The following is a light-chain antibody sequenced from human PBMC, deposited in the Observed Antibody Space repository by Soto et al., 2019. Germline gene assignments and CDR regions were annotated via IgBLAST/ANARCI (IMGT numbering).Light chain of an antibody. CDR2: KAS. Sequence: DIPMTQSPSTLSGSVLDRCTITCRASQTISSWLAWYQQKPGKAPKLLIYKASTLKSGVPSRFSGSGSGTEFTLTISSLQPDDFATYYCQHYNSYSEAFGQGTK. J-gene: IGKJ1*01. V-gene: IGKV1-5*03. CDR1: QTISSW. CDR3: QHYNSYSEA.